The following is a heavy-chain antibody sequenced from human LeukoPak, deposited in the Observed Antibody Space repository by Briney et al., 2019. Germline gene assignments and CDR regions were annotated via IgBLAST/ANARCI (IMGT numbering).Heavy chain of an antibody. D-gene: IGHD3-10*01. Sequence: WETLSLSCAVSGGSISSYYWSWIRQPPGKGLEWVGRIYTSGSTNYNPSIKSRVTMSVDTSKNQFSLKLSYVTAADTAVYYCGIDRSWFGVLLSSTFVLAGTYYYYYYMDVWGEGTTVTISS. J-gene: IGHJ6*03. CDR2: IYTSGST. V-gene: IGHV4-4*07. CDR1: GGSISSYY. CDR3: GIDRSWFGVLLSSTFVLAGTYYYYYYMDV.